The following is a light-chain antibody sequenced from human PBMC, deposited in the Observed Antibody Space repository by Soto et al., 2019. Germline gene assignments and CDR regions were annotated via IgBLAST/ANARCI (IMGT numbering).Light chain of an antibody. CDR3: QQYGSSGT. CDR1: QSVSNNY. V-gene: IGKV3-20*01. J-gene: IGKJ1*01. Sequence: EIVLTQSPGTLSLSPGERATLSCRASQSVSNNYLAWYQQKPGQAPRLLIYGASNRATGIPGRLSGSGSGTDFTLTISRLEPEAVAVYYCQQYGSSGTYGQGTTVEIK. CDR2: GAS.